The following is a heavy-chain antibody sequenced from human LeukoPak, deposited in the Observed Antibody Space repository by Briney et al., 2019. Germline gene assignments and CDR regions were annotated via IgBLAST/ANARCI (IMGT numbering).Heavy chain of an antibody. D-gene: IGHD5-18*01. J-gene: IGHJ4*02. CDR1: GGSISSSSYY. V-gene: IGHV4-39*07. CDR3: ARSGYSYGEDY. CDR2: INHSGST. Sequence: PSETLSLTCTVSGGSISSSSYYWSWIRQPPGKGLEWIGEINHSGSTNYNPSLKSRVTISVDTSKNQFSLKLSSVTAADTAVYYCARSGYSYGEDYWGQGTLVTVSS.